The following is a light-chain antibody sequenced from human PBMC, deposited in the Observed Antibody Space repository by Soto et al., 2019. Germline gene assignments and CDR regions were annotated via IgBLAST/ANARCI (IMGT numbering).Light chain of an antibody. V-gene: IGLV2-18*02. J-gene: IGLJ1*01. CDR2: DVN. CDR3: SSYTISSTYV. Sequence: QSALTQPPSVSGSPGQSVAISCTGTSSDVGSYNRVSWYQQPPGTAPKLMIYDVNNRPSGVPDRFSGSKSGNTASLTISGLQAEDEADHYCSSYTISSTYVFGTGTKVTVL. CDR1: SSDVGSYNR.